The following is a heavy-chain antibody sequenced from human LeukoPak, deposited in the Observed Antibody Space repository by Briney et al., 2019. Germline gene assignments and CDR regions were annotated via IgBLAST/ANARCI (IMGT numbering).Heavy chain of an antibody. CDR3: AKDPAERLDYXXYXFDY. CDR1: GLTFRSYA. V-gene: IGHV3-23*01. J-gene: IGHJ4*02. D-gene: IGHD4-11*01. CDR2: ISGSGGST. Sequence: GGSLRLSCAASGLTFRSYAMSWVRQAPGKGLEWVSVISGSGGSTYYADSVKGRFTISRDNSKNTLFLQMNSLRAEDTAAYYCAKDPAERLDYXXYXFDYWGQGTLVTVS.